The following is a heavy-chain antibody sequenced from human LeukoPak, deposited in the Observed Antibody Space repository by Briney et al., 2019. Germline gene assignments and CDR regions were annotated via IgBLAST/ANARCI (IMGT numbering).Heavy chain of an antibody. V-gene: IGHV3-48*03. D-gene: IGHD5-12*01. CDR1: GFTFSSYE. CDR2: ISSSGSTI. Sequence: GGSLRLSCAASGFTFSSYEMNWVRQAPGKGLEWVSYISSSGSTIYYADSVKGRFTISRDNAKNSLYLQINSLRAEDTAVYYCARVKSGYLDPWGQGTLVTVSS. CDR3: ARVKSGYLDP. J-gene: IGHJ5*02.